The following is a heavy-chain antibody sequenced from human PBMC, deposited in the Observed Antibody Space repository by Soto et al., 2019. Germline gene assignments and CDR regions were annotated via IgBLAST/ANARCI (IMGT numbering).Heavy chain of an antibody. CDR3: ARHRSSWYNDYFDY. CDR2: FSYGGTT. J-gene: IGHJ4*02. CDR1: GGSIGSSSYY. Sequence: SETLSLTCTVSGGSIGSSSYYWGWIRQPPGKGLEWIGSFSYGGTTYYNPSLKSRVAISVDTSKNQFSLKLSSVTAADTAVYYCARHRSSWYNDYFDYWGQGTLVTVSS. V-gene: IGHV4-39*01. D-gene: IGHD6-13*01.